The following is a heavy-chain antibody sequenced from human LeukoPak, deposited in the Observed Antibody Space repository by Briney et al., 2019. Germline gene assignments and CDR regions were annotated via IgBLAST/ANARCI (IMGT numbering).Heavy chain of an antibody. Sequence: PSETLSLTCTVSGYSISSGYYWGWIRQPPGKGLEWIGSIYHSGSTYYNPSLKSRVTISVDTSKNQFSLKLSSVTAADTAVYYCARDFYDILTGYRSFDYWGQGTLVTVSS. D-gene: IGHD3-9*01. CDR3: ARDFYDILTGYRSFDY. CDR2: IYHSGST. J-gene: IGHJ4*02. V-gene: IGHV4-38-2*02. CDR1: GYSISSGYY.